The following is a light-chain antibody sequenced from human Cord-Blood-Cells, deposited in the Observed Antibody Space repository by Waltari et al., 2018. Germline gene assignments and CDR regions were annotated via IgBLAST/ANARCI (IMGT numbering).Light chain of an antibody. CDR2: EVS. Sequence: QSALTQPASVSGSPGQSLTISCTGTSSAVGSYNFVSWYQQHPGKAPKLMIYEVSKRPSGVSNRFSGSKSGNTASLTISGLQAEDEADYYCCSYAGSVVFGGGTKLTVL. V-gene: IGLV2-23*02. J-gene: IGLJ2*01. CDR1: SSAVGSYNF. CDR3: CSYAGSVV.